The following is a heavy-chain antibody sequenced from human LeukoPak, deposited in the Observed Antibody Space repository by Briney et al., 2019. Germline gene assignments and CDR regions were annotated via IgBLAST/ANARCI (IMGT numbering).Heavy chain of an antibody. J-gene: IGHJ5*02. Sequence: SETLSLTCTVSGGSISSSSYYWGWIRQPPGKGLEWIGSIYYSGSTYYNPSLKSRVTISVDTSKNQFSLKLSSVTAADTAVYYCARGPVRAAGTWWFDPWGQGTLVTVSS. D-gene: IGHD6-13*01. CDR1: GGSISSSSYY. CDR3: ARGPVRAAGTWWFDP. V-gene: IGHV4-39*07. CDR2: IYYSGST.